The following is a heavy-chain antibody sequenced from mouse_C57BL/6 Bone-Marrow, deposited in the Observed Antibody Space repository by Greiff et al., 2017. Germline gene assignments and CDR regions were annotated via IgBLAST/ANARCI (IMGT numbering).Heavy chain of an antibody. V-gene: IGHV1-82*01. Sequence: QVQLKQSGPELVKPGASVKISCKASGYAFSSSWMNWVKQRPGKGLEWIGRIYPGDGDTNYNGKFKGKATLTADKSSSTAYMQLSSLTSEDSAVYFCARELALYAMDYWGQGTSVTVSS. CDR3: ARELALYAMDY. J-gene: IGHJ4*01. CDR2: IYPGDGDT. CDR1: GYAFSSSW.